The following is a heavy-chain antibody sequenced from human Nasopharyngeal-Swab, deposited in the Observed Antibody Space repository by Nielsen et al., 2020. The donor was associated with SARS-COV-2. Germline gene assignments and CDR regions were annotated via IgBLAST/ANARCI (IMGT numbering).Heavy chain of an antibody. CDR2: IVHSGST. CDR3: ARGNISARLGL. CDR1: GGSFSDYY. D-gene: IGHD3-16*01. Sequence: SETLSLTCAVYGGSFSDYYWSWTRQPPGKGLEWIGEIVHSGSTYYNPSLESRVTMSVDTSKSQFSLKLSSVTAADTAVYYCARGNISARLGLWGQGTLVTVSS. V-gene: IGHV4-34*01. J-gene: IGHJ4*02.